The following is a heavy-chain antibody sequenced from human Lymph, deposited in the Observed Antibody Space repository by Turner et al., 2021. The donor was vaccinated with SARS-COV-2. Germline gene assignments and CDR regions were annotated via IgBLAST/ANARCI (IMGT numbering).Heavy chain of an antibody. CDR3: ARFTASIEVTGRYFDY. J-gene: IGHJ4*02. V-gene: IGHV1-18*01. D-gene: IGHD6-19*01. CDR2: ISVYNGNT. CDR1: GYTFTSYG. Sequence: QVQLVQSGAEVKKPGASVKVSCKASGYTFTSYGISWVRQAPGQGLEWMGWISVYNGNTNYAQKIQGRVTMTTDTSTSTAYMELRGLRSDDTAVYYCARFTASIEVTGRYFDYWGQGTLVTVSS.